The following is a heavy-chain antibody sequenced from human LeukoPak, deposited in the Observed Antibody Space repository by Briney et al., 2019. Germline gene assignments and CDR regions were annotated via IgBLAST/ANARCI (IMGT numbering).Heavy chain of an antibody. CDR2: ISSSTSQFSSSRTYT. J-gene: IGHJ6*03. Sequence: GGSLRLSCAASGFTLTDHDINWVRQAPGKGLEWVSFISSSTSQFSSSRTYTYYADSVQGRSTISKDNSKNSLSLQMDNLRADDTAIYFCARVIESYDYMDVWGQGTTVIVSS. V-gene: IGHV3-21*01. CDR3: ARVIESYDYMDV. D-gene: IGHD2-21*01. CDR1: GFTLTDHD.